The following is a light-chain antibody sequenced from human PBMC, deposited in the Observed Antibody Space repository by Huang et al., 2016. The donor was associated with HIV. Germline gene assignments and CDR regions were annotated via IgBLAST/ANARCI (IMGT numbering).Light chain of an antibody. J-gene: IGKJ2*01. V-gene: IGKV3D-20*01. Sequence: IVLTQSPATLSLSPGERATLTCGASQSVRNNYLAWYQQKHSLPPRLLISDAHFRATGIPDIFSGSGSGTDFTLTISRLEPEDFAIYYCQQYSTSSYTFGQGTKVDI. CDR1: QSVRNNY. CDR2: DAH. CDR3: QQYSTSSYT.